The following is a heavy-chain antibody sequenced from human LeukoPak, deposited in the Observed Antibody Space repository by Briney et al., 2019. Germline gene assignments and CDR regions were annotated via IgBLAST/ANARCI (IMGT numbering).Heavy chain of an antibody. J-gene: IGHJ3*01. D-gene: IGHD2-2*01. CDR1: GGSISSYY. Sequence: SETLSLTCTVSGGSISSYYWSWIRQPAGKRLEWIGRIYTSGGTNYNPSLKSRVTMSVDKSKNQTSLNLASLTAADTALYYCAGRGSSSGTFDVWGPGTFVTVSS. V-gene: IGHV4-4*07. CDR2: IYTSGGT. CDR3: AGRGSSSGTFDV.